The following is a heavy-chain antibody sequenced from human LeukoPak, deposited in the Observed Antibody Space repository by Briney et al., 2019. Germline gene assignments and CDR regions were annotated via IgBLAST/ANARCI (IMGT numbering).Heavy chain of an antibody. V-gene: IGHV3-30*18. CDR1: GFTFSSYG. CDR3: AKASYYYGSGSPRLDYYGMDV. CDR2: ISYDGGNK. J-gene: IGHJ6*04. Sequence: GRSLRLSCAASGFTFSSYGMHWVRQAPGKGLEWVAVISYDGGNKYYADSVKGRFTISRDNSKNTLYLQMNSLRAEDTAVYYCAKASYYYGSGSPRLDYYGMDVWGKGTTVTVSS. D-gene: IGHD3-10*01.